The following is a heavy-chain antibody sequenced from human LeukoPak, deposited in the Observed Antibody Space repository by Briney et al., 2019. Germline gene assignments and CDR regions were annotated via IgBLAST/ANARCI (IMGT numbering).Heavy chain of an antibody. D-gene: IGHD3-22*01. Sequence: QTGGSLRLSCAASGSTFSSYAMHWVRQAPGKGLEWVAVISYDGSNKYYADSVKGRFTISRDNSKKTLYLQMNSLRAEDTAVYYCARDSGYYDSSPRGAFDIWGQGTMVTVSS. CDR2: ISYDGSNK. CDR3: ARDSGYYDSSPRGAFDI. V-gene: IGHV3-30*04. J-gene: IGHJ3*02. CDR1: GSTFSSYA.